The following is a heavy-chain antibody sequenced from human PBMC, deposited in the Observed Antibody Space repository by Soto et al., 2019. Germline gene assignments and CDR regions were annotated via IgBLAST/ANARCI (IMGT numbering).Heavy chain of an antibody. CDR3: ARGPYYDFWSGYQNWFDP. V-gene: IGHV1-18*01. D-gene: IGHD3-3*01. CDR2: ISAYNGNT. J-gene: IGHJ5*02. CDR1: GYTFTSYG. Sequence: ASVKVSCKASGYTFTSYGISWVRQAPGQGLEWMGWISAYNGNTNYAQKLQGRVTMTTDTSTSTAYMELRSLRSDDTAVYYCARGPYYDFWSGYQNWFDPWGQGTLVTAPQ.